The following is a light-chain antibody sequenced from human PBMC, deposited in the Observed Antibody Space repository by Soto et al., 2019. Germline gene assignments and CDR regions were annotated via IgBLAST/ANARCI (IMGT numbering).Light chain of an antibody. CDR3: VSYTSSGTYV. J-gene: IGLJ1*01. V-gene: IGLV2-14*01. CDR2: EVN. CDR1: SRDVGNLKY. Sequence: QSVLAPPASVSGSPGRSITISCTGTSRDVGNLKYVAWYQQPPGKANILRSYEVNTPPSGVPNRFSGSKSGNTAYLTISGLNAEDETDYYCVSYTSSGTYVYGTGTKATV.